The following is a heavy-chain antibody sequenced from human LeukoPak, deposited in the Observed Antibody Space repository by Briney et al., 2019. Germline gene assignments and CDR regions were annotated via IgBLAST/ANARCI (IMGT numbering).Heavy chain of an antibody. Sequence: SKTLYHSPVVEERPLGGDSRSGIPQAPGKGQEWIGEIDHTGNSNYTSALQSRVTMAVDTSKNQFSLSLESVTAADMAIYYCARASHQGETYFNAFDIWGRGTPVTVSS. CDR1: ERPLGGDS. CDR3: ARASHQGETYFNAFDI. V-gene: IGHV4-34*01. J-gene: IGHJ3*02. D-gene: IGHD1-26*01. CDR2: IDHTGNS.